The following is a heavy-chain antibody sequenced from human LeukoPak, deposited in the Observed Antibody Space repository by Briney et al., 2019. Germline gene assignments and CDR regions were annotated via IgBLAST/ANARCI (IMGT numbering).Heavy chain of an antibody. J-gene: IGHJ4*02. Sequence: GESLKISCKGSGYRFTNYWIGWVRQMPGKGLEWMGIIHPGDSDTRNSPSFQGQVTISADTSISTAYLQWSSLKASDSAMYYCARHGLGIDYWGQGTLVTVSS. V-gene: IGHV5-51*01. CDR2: IHPGDSDT. CDR1: GYRFTNYW. CDR3: ARHGLGIDY.